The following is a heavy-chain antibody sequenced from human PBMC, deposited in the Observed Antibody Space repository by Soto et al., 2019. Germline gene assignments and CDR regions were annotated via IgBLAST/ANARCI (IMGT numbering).Heavy chain of an antibody. J-gene: IGHJ5*02. CDR3: ARGTVAAAGTKWFDP. CDR1: GGTFSSYT. CDR2: IIPILGIA. D-gene: IGHD6-13*01. Sequence: QVQLVQSGAEVKKPGSSVKVSCKASGGTFSSYTISWVRQAPGQGLEWMGRIIPILGIANYAQKFQGRVTITADKSTSTAYMELSSLRSEDTAVYYCARGTVAAAGTKWFDPWGQGTLFTVSS. V-gene: IGHV1-69*02.